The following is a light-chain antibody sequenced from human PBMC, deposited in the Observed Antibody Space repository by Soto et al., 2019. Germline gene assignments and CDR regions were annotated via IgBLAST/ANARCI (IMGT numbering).Light chain of an antibody. Sequence: QSALTQPASVSGSPGQSITISCTGTSSDVGGYNYVSWYQQHPGKAPKLMIYEVSNRPSWVSNRFSGSKSGNTASLTISGLQAEDEADYYCDSYTSSTTRVFGGGTKLTVL. V-gene: IGLV2-14*01. CDR3: DSYTSSTTRV. CDR2: EVS. J-gene: IGLJ3*02. CDR1: SSDVGGYNY.